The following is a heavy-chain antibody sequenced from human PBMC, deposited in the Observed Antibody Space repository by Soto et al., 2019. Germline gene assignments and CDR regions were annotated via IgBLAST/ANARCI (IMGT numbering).Heavy chain of an antibody. CDR2: ISANNGDT. D-gene: IGHD2-8*02. J-gene: IGHJ4*02. CDR1: GYTFTSYG. Sequence: QVHLVQSGAEVKEPGASVRVSCKASGYTFTSYGFSWVRQAPGQGLEWLAWISANNGDTNSADKFQGRVSLTTDTSTSTAYMELRSLTSDDTAVYFWARDFRISCTGATCIYFDYWGQGALVTVSS. V-gene: IGHV1-18*01. CDR3: ARDFRISCTGATCIYFDY.